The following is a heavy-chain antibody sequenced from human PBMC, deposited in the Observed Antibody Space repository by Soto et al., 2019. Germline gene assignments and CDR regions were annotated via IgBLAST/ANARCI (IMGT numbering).Heavy chain of an antibody. D-gene: IGHD3-22*01. Sequence: GGSLRLSCAASGFTFSTYGMHWVRQAPGKGLEWVAVISYDGNNKYYADSVKGRFTISRDSSENTLYLQMNSLRAEDTAVYYCANAPNYYDSSGYYHDYWGQGTLVTVSS. CDR1: GFTFSTYG. CDR2: ISYDGNNK. J-gene: IGHJ4*02. CDR3: ANAPNYYDSSGYYHDY. V-gene: IGHV3-30*18.